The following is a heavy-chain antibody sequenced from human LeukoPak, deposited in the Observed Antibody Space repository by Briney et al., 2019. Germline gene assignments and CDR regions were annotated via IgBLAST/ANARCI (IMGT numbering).Heavy chain of an antibody. CDR2: IKQDGSEK. CDR1: GFTFSSYW. J-gene: IGHJ4*02. Sequence: PGGSLRLSCAASGFTFSSYWMSWVRQAPGKGLEWVANIKQDGSEKYYVDSVKGRFTISRDNAKNSLYLQMNSLRAEDTAVYYCARVGGQVEMATIIYFDYWGQGTLVTVSS. CDR3: ARVGGQVEMATIIYFDY. D-gene: IGHD5-24*01. V-gene: IGHV3-7*01.